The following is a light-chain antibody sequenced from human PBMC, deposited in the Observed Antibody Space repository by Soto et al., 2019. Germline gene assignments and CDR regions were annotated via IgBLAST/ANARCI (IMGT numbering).Light chain of an antibody. CDR3: QQYGGPTFT. CDR2: GAS. V-gene: IGKV3D-15*01. Sequence: EIVGTKCAVHMTESPGGRATLSCKASQTISGTLAWYQQKPGQAPRLLIHGASTRAPGIPYRFSGSGSGTHFTLTISRLEPGDFAVYYCQQYGGPTFTFGQGTRLEIK. J-gene: IGKJ5*01. CDR1: QTISGT.